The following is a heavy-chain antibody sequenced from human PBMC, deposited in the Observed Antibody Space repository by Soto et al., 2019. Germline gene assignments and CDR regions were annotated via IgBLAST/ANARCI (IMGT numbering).Heavy chain of an antibody. Sequence: QVQLQQWGAGLLKHSETLSLTCAVYGGSFSGYYWSGIRQPPGKGLEWIGEINHSGSTNYNPSIKSRVTMSEDTCKSQFSLKLSSVTAADTAVYYCARGRPSGLARSYGGIILCDDWGQGTLVTVSS. D-gene: IGHD1-26*01. CDR2: INHSGST. CDR3: ARGRPSGLARSYGGIILCDD. CDR1: GGSFSGYY. J-gene: IGHJ4*02. V-gene: IGHV4-34*01.